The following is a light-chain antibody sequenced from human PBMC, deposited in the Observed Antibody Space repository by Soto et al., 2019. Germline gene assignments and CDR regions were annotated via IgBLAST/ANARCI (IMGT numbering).Light chain of an antibody. Sequence: LHSGERATLSCRASQSVSNNYLAWYQQKPGQAPRLLIYGASNRATGIPDRFSGSGSGTDFTLTISRLEPEDIAVYYCQQYGSSGTFGQGSKVDIK. CDR3: QQYGSSGT. CDR2: GAS. V-gene: IGKV3-20*01. J-gene: IGKJ1*01. CDR1: QSVSNNY.